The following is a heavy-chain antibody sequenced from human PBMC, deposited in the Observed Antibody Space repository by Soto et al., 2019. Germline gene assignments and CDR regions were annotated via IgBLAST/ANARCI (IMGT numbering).Heavy chain of an antibody. J-gene: IGHJ4*02. Sequence: ASVKVSCKASGGTFSSYAISWVRQAPGQGLEWMGGIIPIFGTANYAQKFQGRVTITADESTSTAYMELSSLRSEDTAVYYCARESIAAAGRLHFDYWGQGTLVTVSS. CDR1: GGTFSSYA. CDR3: ARESIAAAGRLHFDY. D-gene: IGHD6-13*01. V-gene: IGHV1-69*13. CDR2: IIPIFGTA.